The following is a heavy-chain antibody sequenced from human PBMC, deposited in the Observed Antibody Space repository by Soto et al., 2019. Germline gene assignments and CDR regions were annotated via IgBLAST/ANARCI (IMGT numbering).Heavy chain of an antibody. Sequence: QVQLQESGPGLVKPSQTLSLTCTVSGGSISSGGYYWSWIRQHPGKGLEWIGYIYYSGSTYYNRSLKSRVTIPVDTSKNQFSLKLSSVTAADTAVYYCARGLSYYYYYMDVWGKGTTVTVSS. J-gene: IGHJ6*03. CDR1: GGSISSGGYY. CDR3: ARGLSYYYYYMDV. V-gene: IGHV4-31*03. CDR2: IYYSGST.